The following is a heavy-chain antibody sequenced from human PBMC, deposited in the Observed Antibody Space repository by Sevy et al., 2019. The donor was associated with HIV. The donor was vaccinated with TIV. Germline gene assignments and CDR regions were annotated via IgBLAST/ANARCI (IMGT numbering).Heavy chain of an antibody. V-gene: IGHV3-30*04. CDR2: ISYDGSNK. D-gene: IGHD6-13*01. CDR3: ARVSNSSSWYYSYGMDV. CDR1: GFTFSSYA. J-gene: IGHJ6*02. Sequence: GGSQRLSCAASGFTFSSYAMHWVRQAPGKGLEWVAVISYDGSNKYYADSVKGRFTISRDNSKNTLYLQMNSLRAEDTAVYYCARVSNSSSWYYSYGMDVWGQGTTVTVSS.